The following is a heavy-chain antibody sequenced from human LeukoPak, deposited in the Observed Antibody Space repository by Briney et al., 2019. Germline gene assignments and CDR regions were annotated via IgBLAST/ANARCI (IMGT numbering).Heavy chain of an antibody. J-gene: IGHJ4*02. D-gene: IGHD3-16*01. CDR3: GSSLY. CDR1: GGSISGTTYS. V-gene: IGHV4-39*01. Sequence: SETLSLTCTVSGGSISGTTYSWGWIRQPPGKGLEWIGSIFYSGGTYYNPSLKSRVTISVDTSKNQFSLNLSSVTAAVTAMYYCGSSLYWGQGTLVTVSS. CDR2: IFYSGGT.